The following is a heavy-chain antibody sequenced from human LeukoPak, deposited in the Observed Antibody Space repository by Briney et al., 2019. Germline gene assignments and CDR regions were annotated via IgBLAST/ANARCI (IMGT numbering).Heavy chain of an antibody. D-gene: IGHD2-2*02. J-gene: IGHJ6*03. CDR2: FSGSTGST. V-gene: IGHV3-23*01. CDR3: ARGGMRGKISYTYYYMDV. CDR1: GFTFSSYG. Sequence: GGSLRLSWAASGFTFSSYGMNWVRQAPGKGREWVSGFSGSTGSTHYADSVKGRFTISRDNSRDTLSLQMNSLRGEDTAVYYCARGGMRGKISYTYYYMDVWGKGTTVTVSS.